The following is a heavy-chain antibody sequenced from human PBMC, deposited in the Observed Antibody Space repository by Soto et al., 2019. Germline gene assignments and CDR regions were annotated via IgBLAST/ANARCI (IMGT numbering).Heavy chain of an antibody. J-gene: IGHJ4*02. CDR2: IRSKANSYAT. CDR3: TRGDWWELPPMDY. V-gene: IGHV3-73*01. Sequence: GGSLRLSCEASGFTFSGSAMHWVRQASGKGLEWVGRIRSKANSYATAYAASVKGRFTISRDDSKNTAYLQMNSLKTEDTAVYYCTRGDWWELPPMDYWGQGTLVTVSS. CDR1: GFTFSGSA. D-gene: IGHD1-26*01.